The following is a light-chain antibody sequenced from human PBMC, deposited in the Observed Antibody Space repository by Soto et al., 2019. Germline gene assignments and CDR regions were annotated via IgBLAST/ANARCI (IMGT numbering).Light chain of an antibody. Sequence: QSVLTQPASVSGAAGKRVTISCTGSRSNIGAGYDVHWYQQLPGTAPKLLIYGNSNRPSGVPDRFSGSKSGTSASLAITGLQDEDEADYYCQSYDSSLSGYVVFGGGTKLTV. CDR3: QSYDSSLSGYVV. CDR1: RSNIGAGYD. J-gene: IGLJ2*01. V-gene: IGLV1-40*01. CDR2: GNS.